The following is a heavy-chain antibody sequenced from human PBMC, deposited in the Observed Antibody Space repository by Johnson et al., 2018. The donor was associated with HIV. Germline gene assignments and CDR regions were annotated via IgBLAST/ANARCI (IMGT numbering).Heavy chain of an antibody. V-gene: IGHV3-23*04. CDR3: ARQLARGAFDI. D-gene: IGHD5-18*01. Sequence: EVQLVESGGGLVQPGGSLRLSCAASGFTFSSYAMSWVRQAPGKGLEWVSAIGTAGDTYYPGSVKGRFTISRDNAKNSLYLQMNSLRAEDTAVYYCARQLARGAFDIWGQGTMVTVSS. CDR1: GFTFSSYA. CDR2: IGTAGDT. J-gene: IGHJ3*02.